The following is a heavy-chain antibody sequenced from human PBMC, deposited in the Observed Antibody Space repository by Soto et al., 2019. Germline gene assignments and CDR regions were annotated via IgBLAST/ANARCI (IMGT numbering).Heavy chain of an antibody. CDR2: IYHSGST. Sequence: SETLSLTCAVSGGSISSGGYSWSWIRQPPGKGLEWIGYIYHSGSTYYNPSLKSRVTISVDRSKNQFSLKLSPVTAADTAVYYCARVVVAATLFGAFDIWGQGTMVTVSS. CDR1: GGSISSGGYS. J-gene: IGHJ3*02. CDR3: ARVVVAATLFGAFDI. V-gene: IGHV4-30-2*01. D-gene: IGHD2-15*01.